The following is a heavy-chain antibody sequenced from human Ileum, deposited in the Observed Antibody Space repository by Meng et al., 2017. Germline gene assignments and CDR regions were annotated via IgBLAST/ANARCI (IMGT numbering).Heavy chain of an antibody. CDR3: ARERRHYYGSGSFDY. D-gene: IGHD3-10*01. J-gene: IGHJ4*02. CDR2: TYYNGSP. CDR1: GGSFSSDNYY. V-gene: IGHV4-30-4*01. Sequence: QVQLQESGPGLVKPAQTRSRTCSVSGGSFSSDNYYWTWIRQTPGKGLEWIGLTYYNGSPFYNPSLRSRVTISVDTSKDQFSLKLTSVTAADTAVYYCARERRHYYGSGSFDYWGQGILVTVSS.